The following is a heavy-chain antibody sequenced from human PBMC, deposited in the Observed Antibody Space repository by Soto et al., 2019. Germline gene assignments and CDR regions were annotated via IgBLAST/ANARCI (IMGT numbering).Heavy chain of an antibody. CDR1: GFSFSSYG. V-gene: IGHV3-30*18. CDR2: ISYDGSNK. CDR3: AKEWATDFYYFDY. D-gene: IGHD5-12*01. Sequence: PGGSLRLSCAASGFSFSSYGMHWVRQAPGKGLEWVAVISYDGSNKYYPDSVKGRFTISRDNSKNTLYLQMNSLRAEDTAVYYCAKEWATDFYYFDYWGQGTLVTVSS. J-gene: IGHJ4*02.